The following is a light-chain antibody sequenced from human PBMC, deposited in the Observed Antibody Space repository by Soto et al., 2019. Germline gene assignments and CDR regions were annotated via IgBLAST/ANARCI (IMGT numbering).Light chain of an antibody. CDR3: QLYGSSPQWT. V-gene: IGKV3-20*01. CDR2: AAA. CDR1: QSVSGSAF. J-gene: IGKJ1*01. Sequence: EIVLTQSPGTLSLSPGERATLSCRAIQSVSGSAFLAWYQQKPGQAPRLLIYAAASRATGIPDRFSGSGSGTDFILTISRLEPEDFAVYYCQLYGSSPQWTFGQGTKVEIK.